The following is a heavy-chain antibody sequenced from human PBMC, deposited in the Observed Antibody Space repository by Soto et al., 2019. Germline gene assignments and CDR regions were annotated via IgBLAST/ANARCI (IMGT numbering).Heavy chain of an antibody. V-gene: IGHV3-23*01. CDR3: AKGPYGEGWYYYYGMDV. CDR1: GFTFSSYA. J-gene: IGHJ6*02. CDR2: ISGSGGST. Sequence: HPGGSLRLSCAASGFTFSSYAMSWVRQAPGKGLEWVSAISGSGGSTYYADSVKGRFTISRDNSKNTLYLQMNSLRAEDTAVYYCAKGPYGEGWYYYYGMDVWGQGTTVTVSS. D-gene: IGHD4-17*01.